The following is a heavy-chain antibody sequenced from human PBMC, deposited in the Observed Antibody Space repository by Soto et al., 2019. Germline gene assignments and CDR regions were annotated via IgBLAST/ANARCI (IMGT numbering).Heavy chain of an antibody. J-gene: IGHJ6*02. V-gene: IGHV4-61*01. D-gene: IGHD3-10*01. Sequence: SETLSLTCTVSGGSVSSGSYYWSWIRQPPGKGLEWIVYIYYSGSTNYNPSLKSRVTISVDTSKNQFSLKLSSVTAADTAVYYCARIYGSGSYFYYYGMDVWGQGTTVTVSS. CDR3: ARIYGSGSYFYYYGMDV. CDR2: IYYSGST. CDR1: GGSVSSGSYY.